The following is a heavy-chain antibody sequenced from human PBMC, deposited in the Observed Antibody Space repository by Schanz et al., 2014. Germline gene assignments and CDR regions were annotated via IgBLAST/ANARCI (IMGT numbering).Heavy chain of an antibody. D-gene: IGHD3-9*01. J-gene: IGHJ5*02. CDR1: GFTFSDYS. Sequence: EVQLVQSGGGLVQPGGSLRLSCAASGFTFSDYSMNWVRQVPGKGLVWVSALSEGGGGTHYADSVRGRFTISSDSSKNTLYLQMSSLRADDTAVYYCAKAADWPVTRFDPWGQGTLVTVSS. V-gene: IGHV3-23*04. CDR2: LSEGGGGT. CDR3: AKAADWPVTRFDP.